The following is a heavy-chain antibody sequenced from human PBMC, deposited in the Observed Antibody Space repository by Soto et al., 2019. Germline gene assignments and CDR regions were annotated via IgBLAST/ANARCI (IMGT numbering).Heavy chain of an antibody. CDR3: ARHPFYENRYYYSIGFDN. CDR1: GGSISSSNW. V-gene: IGHV4-4*02. CDR2: IYHSENT. J-gene: IGHJ4*02. D-gene: IGHD2-21*02. Sequence: SETLSLTCDVSGGSISSSNWWIWVRQPPGKGLEWIGEIYHSENTNYNPSLKSRVTISVDKSKNQLSLRLTSVTAADTAVYYCARHPFYENRYYYSIGFDNWGQGTLVTVSS.